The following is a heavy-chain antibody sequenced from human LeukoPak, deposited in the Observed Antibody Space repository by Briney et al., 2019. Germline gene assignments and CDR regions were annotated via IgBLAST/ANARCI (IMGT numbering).Heavy chain of an antibody. V-gene: IGHV4-34*01. CDR1: GGSFSGYY. CDR3: ARKCSSTSCYNY. Sequence: SETLSLTCAVYGGSFSGYYWSWIRQPPGKGLEWIGEINHSGSTNYNPSLKSRVTISVNTSKNQFSLKLSSVTAADTAVYYCARKCSSTSCYNYWGQGTLVTVSS. J-gene: IGHJ4*02. CDR2: INHSGST. D-gene: IGHD2-2*01.